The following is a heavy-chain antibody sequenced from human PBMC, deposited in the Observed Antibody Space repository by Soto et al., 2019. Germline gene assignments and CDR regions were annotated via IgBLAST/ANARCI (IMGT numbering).Heavy chain of an antibody. Sequence: EVQLLESGGGLVQPGGSLRLSCAASGFTFSSYAMSWVRQAPGKGLEWVSAISGSGGSTYYADSVKGRFTISRDKSKNPLYLQMNSLRAEDTAVYYCAKEFLGVNWFDPWGQGTLVTVSS. CDR1: GFTFSSYA. J-gene: IGHJ5*02. D-gene: IGHD3-16*01. V-gene: IGHV3-23*01. CDR2: ISGSGGST. CDR3: AKEFLGVNWFDP.